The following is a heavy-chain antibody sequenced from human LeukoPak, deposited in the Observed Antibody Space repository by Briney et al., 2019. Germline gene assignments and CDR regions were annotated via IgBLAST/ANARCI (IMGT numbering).Heavy chain of an antibody. V-gene: IGHV4-59*08. CDR1: GGSISSHN. D-gene: IGHD2-8*01. CDR3: ARTDARYFDY. Sequence: SETLSLTCTVSGGSISSHNWSWIRQTPGKGLEWIGYISYSGTTNYNPSLKSPVTISVDTSKNQFSPKLRSVTPADTAVYYCARTDARYFDYWGQGTLVTVSS. J-gene: IGHJ4*02. CDR2: ISYSGTT.